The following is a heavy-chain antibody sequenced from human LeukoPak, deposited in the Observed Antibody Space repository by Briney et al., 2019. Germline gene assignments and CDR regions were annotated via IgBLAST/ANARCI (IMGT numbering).Heavy chain of an antibody. V-gene: IGHV3-23*01. J-gene: IGHJ4*02. CDR2: ISGSGGST. CDR3: ANQGKGIAAAAPFDY. D-gene: IGHD6-13*01. CDR1: GFTFSSYA. Sequence: GGSLRLSCAASGFTFSSYAMSWVRQAPGKGLEWASAISGSGGSTYYADSVKGRFTISRDNSKNTLYLQMNSLRAEDTAVYYCANQGKGIAAAAPFDYWGQGTLVTVSS.